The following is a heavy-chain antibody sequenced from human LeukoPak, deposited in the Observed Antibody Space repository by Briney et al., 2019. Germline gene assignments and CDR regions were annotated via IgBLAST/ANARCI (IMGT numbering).Heavy chain of an antibody. Sequence: ASVKVSCKASGYTFISYDIVWLRQATGQGLEWMGYMNPKSGNTVYVQNFQGRVTMTRDTSITTAYMELSGLRSEDTAVYYCARKIASTRLGVRYYYMDVWGEGTTVTISS. CDR1: GYTFISYD. D-gene: IGHD2-2*01. CDR2: MNPKSGNT. J-gene: IGHJ6*03. V-gene: IGHV1-8*01. CDR3: ARKIASTRLGVRYYYMDV.